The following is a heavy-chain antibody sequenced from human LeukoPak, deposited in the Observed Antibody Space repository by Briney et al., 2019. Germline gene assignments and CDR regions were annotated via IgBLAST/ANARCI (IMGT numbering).Heavy chain of an antibody. CDR2: INHNGYHA. CDR1: GFTFSNYA. Sequence: GGSLRLSCAVSGFTFSNYAMNWVRQAPGKGLEWLSEINHNGYHAFYTDSVKGRFTISRDNSKNTLFLQMTSLRAEDTAIYYCARGIHGAGDYWGQGVLVAVSS. J-gene: IGHJ4*02. V-gene: IGHV3-23*01. CDR3: ARGIHGAGDY. D-gene: IGHD3-10*01.